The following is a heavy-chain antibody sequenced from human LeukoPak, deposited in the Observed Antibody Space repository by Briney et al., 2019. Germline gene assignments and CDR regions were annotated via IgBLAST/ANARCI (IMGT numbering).Heavy chain of an antibody. J-gene: IGHJ4*02. CDR1: GFTFIDLY. Sequence: PGGSLRLSCAASGFTFIDLYMDWVRQAPGKGLEWVGHIRNKANAYTTYYAASVKGRFTISRDDSTHSLYLQMNSLKTEDKAVYYCAYLGATLWGQGTLVNVSS. CDR3: AYLGATL. V-gene: IGHV3-72*01. CDR2: IRNKANAYTT. D-gene: IGHD1-26*01.